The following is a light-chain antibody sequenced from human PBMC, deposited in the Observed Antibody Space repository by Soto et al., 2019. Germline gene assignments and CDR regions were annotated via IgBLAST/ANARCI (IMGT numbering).Light chain of an antibody. CDR1: RSLLHSDGNTY. Sequence: DIVLTQTPLSSPATLGQPASFSCRSSRSLLHSDGNTYLSWLHQRPGQPPRLLIYQISKRLSGVPDRFSGSGAGTSFTLKISRVEAQDVGIYFCMQSLQLRTFGQGTKVDIK. J-gene: IGKJ1*01. CDR2: QIS. CDR3: MQSLQLRT. V-gene: IGKV2-24*01.